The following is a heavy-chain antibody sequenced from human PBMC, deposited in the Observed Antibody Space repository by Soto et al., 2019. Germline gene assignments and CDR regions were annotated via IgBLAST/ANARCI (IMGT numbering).Heavy chain of an antibody. Sequence: SETLSLTCAVYGGSFSGYYWSWIRQPPGKELEWIGEINHSGSTNYNPSLKSRVTMSGDTSKNHFSLKVNSVTAADSAVYYCARRRGFYDYFDYWGQGSQVTVSS. D-gene: IGHD4-17*01. CDR2: INHSGST. CDR1: GGSFSGYY. CDR3: ARRRGFYDYFDY. J-gene: IGHJ4*02. V-gene: IGHV4-34*01.